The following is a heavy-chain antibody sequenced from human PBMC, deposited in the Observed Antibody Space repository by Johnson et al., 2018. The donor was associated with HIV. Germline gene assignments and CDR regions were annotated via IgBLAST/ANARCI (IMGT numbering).Heavy chain of an antibody. V-gene: IGHV3-33*06. J-gene: IGHJ3*02. CDR3: GKCICGRSVNDAFDI. CDR1: GFTFSSYG. D-gene: IGHD2-21*01. Sequence: QVQLVESGGGVVQPGRSLRLSCAASGFTFSSYGMHWVRKAPGKGLAWVAGMWYDGTKKNYADPVKGRFTISRYNSKNTLHLQMSSLRAEETAVYYCGKCICGRSVNDAFDIWGQGTMVTLSS. CDR2: MWYDGTKK.